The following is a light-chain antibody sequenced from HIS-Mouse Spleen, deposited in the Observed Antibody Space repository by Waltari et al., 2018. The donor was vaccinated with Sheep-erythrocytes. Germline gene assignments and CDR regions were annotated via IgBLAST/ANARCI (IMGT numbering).Light chain of an antibody. Sequence: QSALTQPPSASGSPGQSATISCTGTSSDVGGYNYFSWYQQHPGQAPKLMIYEVSKRPSGVPDRFSGSKSGNTATLTISGTQAMDEADYYCQAWDSSTAVFGGGTKLTVL. CDR1: SSDVGGYNY. CDR3: QAWDSSTAV. CDR2: EVS. J-gene: IGLJ2*01. V-gene: IGLV2-8*01.